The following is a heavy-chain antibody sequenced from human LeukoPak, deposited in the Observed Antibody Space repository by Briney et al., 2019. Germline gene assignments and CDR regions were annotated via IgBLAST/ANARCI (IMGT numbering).Heavy chain of an antibody. D-gene: IGHD3-10*01. V-gene: IGHV5-51*01. CDR1: GFTFAYYW. Sequence: HGESLKISCQGSGFTFAYYWIGWVRQMPGKGLEWMGIIYPGDSDARYSPSFQGQVTMSVDKSISTAFLQWRSLKASDSAMCYCALRKSIGGSGDWFAPWGQGTLVTVSS. CDR3: ALRKSIGGSGDWFAP. CDR2: IYPGDSDA. J-gene: IGHJ5*02.